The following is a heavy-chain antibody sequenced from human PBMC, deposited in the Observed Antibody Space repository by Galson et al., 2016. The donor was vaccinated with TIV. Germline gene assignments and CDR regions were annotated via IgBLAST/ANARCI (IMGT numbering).Heavy chain of an antibody. CDR2: MTWNGNEI. D-gene: IGHD1-26*01. CDR3: AKDGRGYYYYMDV. CDR1: GFTFDDFV. Sequence: SLRLSCAASGFTFDDFVMHWVRQAPGKGLEWVSGMTWNGNEIGYADSVRGRFTISRDNAKKSLYLRMNSLRPEDTALYYCAKDGRGYYYYMDVWGNGTTVTVSS. J-gene: IGHJ6*03. V-gene: IGHV3-9*01.